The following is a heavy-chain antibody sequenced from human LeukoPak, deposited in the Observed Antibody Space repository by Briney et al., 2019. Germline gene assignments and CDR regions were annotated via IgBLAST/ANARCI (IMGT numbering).Heavy chain of an antibody. D-gene: IGHD6-13*01. V-gene: IGHV4-59*01. Sequence: SETLSLTCTVSGGSISSYYWSWIRQPPGKGLEWIGYISYSGSTNYNPSLKSRVTISVDTSKNQFTLKLSSVTAADTAVYYCARDVGSSSWSYYGMDVWGQGTTVTVSS. CDR3: ARDVGSSSWSYYGMDV. CDR2: ISYSGST. CDR1: GGSISSYY. J-gene: IGHJ6*02.